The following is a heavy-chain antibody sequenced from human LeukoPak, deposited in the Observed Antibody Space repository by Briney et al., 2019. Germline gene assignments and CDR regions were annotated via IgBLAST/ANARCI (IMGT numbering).Heavy chain of an antibody. CDR2: ISSSSSYI. D-gene: IGHD5-18*01. J-gene: IGHJ4*02. CDR1: GFTFSSYS. V-gene: IGHV3-21*01. CDR3: ARGGYSYGLALWY. Sequence: PGGSLRLSCAASGFTFSSYSMNWVRQAPGKGLEWVSSISSSSSYIYYADLVKGRFTISRDNAKNSLYLQMNSLRAEDTAVYYCARGGYSYGLALWYWGQGTLVTVSS.